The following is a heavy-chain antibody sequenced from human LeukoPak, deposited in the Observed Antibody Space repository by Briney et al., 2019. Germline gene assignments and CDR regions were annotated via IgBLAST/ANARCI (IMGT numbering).Heavy chain of an antibody. CDR3: ARDQLGDRVYYDSSGGSDY. D-gene: IGHD3-22*01. V-gene: IGHV4-38-2*02. CDR1: GYSISSGYY. CDR2: IYHSGST. Sequence: SETLSLTCTVSGYSISSGYYWGWIRQPPGKGLEWIGGIYHSGSTYYNPSLKSRVTISVDTSKNQFSLKLSSVTAADTAVYYCARDQLGDRVYYDSSGGSDYWGQGTLVTVSS. J-gene: IGHJ4*02.